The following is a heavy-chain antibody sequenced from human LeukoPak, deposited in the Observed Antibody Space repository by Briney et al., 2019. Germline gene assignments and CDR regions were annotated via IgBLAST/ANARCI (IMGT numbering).Heavy chain of an antibody. V-gene: IGHV4-34*01. CDR3: ATLSLIAAAGT. D-gene: IGHD6-13*01. Sequence: PSETLSLTCAVYGGSFSGYYWSWIRQPPGKGLEWIGSIYYSGSTYYNPSLKSRVTISVDTSKNQFSLKLSSVTAADTAVYYCATLSLIAAAGTWGQGTLVTVSS. J-gene: IGHJ4*02. CDR2: IYYSGST. CDR1: GGSFSGYY.